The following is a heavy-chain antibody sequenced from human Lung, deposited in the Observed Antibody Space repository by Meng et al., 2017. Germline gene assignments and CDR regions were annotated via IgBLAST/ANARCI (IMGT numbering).Heavy chain of an antibody. CDR3: ARGPTTMAHDFDY. Sequence: QGQQKRWGEGLLKPSETLSLTCVVSGGSFSDYYWSWIRQPPGKGLEWIGEINHSGSTNYNPSLESRATISVDTSQNNLSLKLSSVTAADSAVYYCARGPTTMAHDFDYWGQGTLVTVFS. D-gene: IGHD4-11*01. J-gene: IGHJ4*02. CDR2: INHSGST. V-gene: IGHV4-34*01. CDR1: GGSFSDYY.